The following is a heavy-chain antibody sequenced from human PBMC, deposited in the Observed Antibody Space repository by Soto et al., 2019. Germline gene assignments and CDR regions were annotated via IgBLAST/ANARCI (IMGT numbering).Heavy chain of an antibody. J-gene: IGHJ6*02. Sequence: SVKVSCKASGGTFSSYAISWVRQAPGQGLEWMGGIIPIFGTANYAQKFQGRVTITADKSTSTAYMELSSLRSEDTAVYYCARNFIVGAPPLHTDVYCYYYYGMDVWGQGTTVTVSS. D-gene: IGHD3-16*02. CDR3: ARNFIVGAPPLHTDVYCYYYYGMDV. CDR2: IIPIFGTA. CDR1: GGTFSSYA. V-gene: IGHV1-69*06.